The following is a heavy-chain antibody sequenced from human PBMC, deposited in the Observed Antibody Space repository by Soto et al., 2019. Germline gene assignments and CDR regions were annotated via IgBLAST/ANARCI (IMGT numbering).Heavy chain of an antibody. J-gene: IGHJ4*03. Sequence: PGGSLRLSCAGSGFTFSSYAMILVRQAPGKGLEWVSAISGSGGSTYYADSVKGRFTISRDNSKNTLYLQMNSLRAEDTAVYYCAKGTYYDSSGSRYYLDCWGQGP. CDR2: ISGSGGST. CDR1: GFTFSSYA. D-gene: IGHD3-22*01. CDR3: AKGTYYDSSGSRYYLDC. V-gene: IGHV3-23*01.